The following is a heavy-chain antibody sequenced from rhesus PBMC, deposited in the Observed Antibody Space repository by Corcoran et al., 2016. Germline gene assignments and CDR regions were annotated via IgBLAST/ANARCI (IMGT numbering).Heavy chain of an antibody. CDR2: ISNGGSNT. J-gene: IGHJ4*01. CDR3: AKAQAFDY. CDR1: GFTFSTYG. V-gene: IGHV3S5*01. Sequence: EVQLVESGGGLVQPGGSLRLSCAASGFTFSTYGMSWVRQAPGKGLEWVSYISNGGSNTYYADSVKGRFTISRDNSKNTLSLQMSSLRPEDTAVYYCAKAQAFDYWGQGVLVTVSS.